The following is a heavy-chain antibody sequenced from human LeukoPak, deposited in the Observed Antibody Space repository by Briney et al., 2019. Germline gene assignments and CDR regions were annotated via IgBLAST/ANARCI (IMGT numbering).Heavy chain of an antibody. CDR1: GGSINNGGYY. V-gene: IGHV4-31*03. Sequence: PSQTLSLTCTVSGGSINNGGYYWSWIRQHPGKGLEWIGYIYYSGSSYYNPSLRSRVTISVDTSKNHFSLKLSSVTAADTAVYYCARDAVDYGDYPDYWGQGTMVTVSS. CDR2: IYYSGSS. J-gene: IGHJ4*03. CDR3: ARDAVDYGDYPDY. D-gene: IGHD4-17*01.